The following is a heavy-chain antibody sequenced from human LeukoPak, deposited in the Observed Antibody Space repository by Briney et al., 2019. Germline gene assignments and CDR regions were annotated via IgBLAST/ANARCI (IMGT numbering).Heavy chain of an antibody. CDR2: IYYSGST. J-gene: IGHJ1*01. CDR1: GGSISSYY. CDR3: ARGHSSGRREYLQH. V-gene: IGHV4-59*01. Sequence: NPSETLSLTCTVSGGSISSYYWSWIRQPPGKGLEWIGYIYYSGSTNYNPSLKSRVTISVDTSKNQFSLKLSSVTAADTAVYYCARGHSSGRREYLQHWGQGTLVTVSS. D-gene: IGHD3-10*01.